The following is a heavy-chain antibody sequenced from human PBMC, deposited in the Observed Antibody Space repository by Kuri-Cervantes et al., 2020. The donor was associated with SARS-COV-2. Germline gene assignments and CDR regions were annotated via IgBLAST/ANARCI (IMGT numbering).Heavy chain of an antibody. V-gene: IGHV3-23*01. CDR3: AKDLAHSGSYYNHWGFDY. D-gene: IGHD1-26*01. Sequence: GESLKISCAGSGLTFSNYAMSWVRQAPGKGLKWVSGISFGGSTTYYADSVRGRFTISRDKAKNTLYLLMNSLRAEDTAVYYCAKDLAHSGSYYNHWGFDYWGQGTLVTVSS. CDR2: ISFGGSTT. CDR1: GLTFSNYA. J-gene: IGHJ4*02.